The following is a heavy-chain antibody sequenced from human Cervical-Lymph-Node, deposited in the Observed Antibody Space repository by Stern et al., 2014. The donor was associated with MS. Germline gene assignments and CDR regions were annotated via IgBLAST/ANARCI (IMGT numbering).Heavy chain of an antibody. D-gene: IGHD4-23*01. CDR2: SYWDEDK. CDR3: TRSRSYTYGAKRAWYFDL. CDR1: GFSFSTGEVG. J-gene: IGHJ2*01. V-gene: IGHV2-5*02. Sequence: EESGPTLVKPTQTLTLTCTFSGFSFSTGEVGVGWIRQPPGKALEXLALSYWDEDKRYSPSLQGRLTITKDTSKSQVVLTMTNMDPVDTATYYCTRSRSYTYGAKRAWYFDLWGRGTHVTVAS.